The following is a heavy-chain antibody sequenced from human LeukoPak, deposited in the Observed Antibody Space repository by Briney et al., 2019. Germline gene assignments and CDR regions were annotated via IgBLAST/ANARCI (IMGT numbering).Heavy chain of an antibody. CDR1: GFTFSSYA. CDR2: ISYTGGA. CDR3: ARVYDTSGYYADF. V-gene: IGHV4-30-4*08. J-gene: IGHJ4*02. Sequence: LTLSCAASGFTFSSYAMSWVRQPPGKGLEWIGYISYTGGAYYSPSLKSRLTISVDTSKNQFSLRLTSVTAADTAVYYCARVYDTSGYYADFWGQGSLVTVSS. D-gene: IGHD3-22*01.